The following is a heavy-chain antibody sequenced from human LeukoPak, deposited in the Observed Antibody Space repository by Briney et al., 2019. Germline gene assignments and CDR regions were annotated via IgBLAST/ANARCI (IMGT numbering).Heavy chain of an antibody. CDR1: GYTFTSYD. J-gene: IGHJ6*03. V-gene: IGHV1-8*03. D-gene: IGHD5-24*01. CDR2: MNPNSGNT. CDR3: ARGSLITYYYYMDV. Sequence: ASVKVSCKASGYTFTSYDINWVRQATGQGLEWRGWMNPNSGNTGYAQKFQGRVTITRNTSISTAYMELSSLRSEDTAVYYCARGSLITYYYYMDVWGKGTTVTVSS.